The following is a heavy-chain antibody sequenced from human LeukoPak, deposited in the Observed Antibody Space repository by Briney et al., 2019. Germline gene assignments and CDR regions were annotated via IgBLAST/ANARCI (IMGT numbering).Heavy chain of an antibody. CDR1: GGSISSYY. CDR3: ARYAYGSGPFDY. V-gene: IGHV4-59*01. Sequence: SETLSLTCTVSGGSISSYYWSWIRQPPGKGLEWIGYIYYSGNTNYNPSLESRVTISVDTSKNQFSLQLNSVTAADTAVYYCARYAYGSGPFDYWGQGTLITVSS. D-gene: IGHD6-19*01. CDR2: IYYSGNT. J-gene: IGHJ4*02.